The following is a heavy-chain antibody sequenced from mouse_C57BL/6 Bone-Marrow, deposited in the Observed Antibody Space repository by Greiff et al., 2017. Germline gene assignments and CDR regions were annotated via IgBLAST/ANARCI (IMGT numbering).Heavy chain of an antibody. V-gene: IGHV1-19*01. J-gene: IGHJ3*01. Sequence: EVQVVESGPVLVKPGASVKMSCKASGYTFTDYYMNWVKQSHGKSLEWIGVINPYNGGTSYNQKFKGKATLTVDKSSSTAYMELNSLTSEDSAVYYCARFGWAWFAYWGQGTLVTVSA. CDR2: INPYNGGT. CDR3: ARFGWAWFAY. D-gene: IGHD3-3*01. CDR1: GYTFTDYY.